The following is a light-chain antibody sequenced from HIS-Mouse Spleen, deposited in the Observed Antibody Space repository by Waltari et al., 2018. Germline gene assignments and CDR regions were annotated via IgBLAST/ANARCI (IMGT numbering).Light chain of an antibody. CDR2: AAS. J-gene: IGKJ3*01. Sequence: DIQMTQSPSSLSASVGDRGTITCRASQGISNYLALYQQKPGKVPKLLIYAASTLQSGVPSRFSGSGSGTDFTLTISSLQPEDVATYYCKKYNSAPFTFGPGTKVDIK. CDR3: KKYNSAPFT. CDR1: QGISNY. V-gene: IGKV1-27*01.